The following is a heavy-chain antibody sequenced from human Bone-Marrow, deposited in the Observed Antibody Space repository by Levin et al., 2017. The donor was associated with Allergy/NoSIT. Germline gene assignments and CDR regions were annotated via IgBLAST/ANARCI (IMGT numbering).Heavy chain of an antibody. D-gene: IGHD1-26*01. Sequence: GESLKISCVVSGFMFSDYEVSWVRQAPGKGLEWISYISGSGFTIHYADSVKGRFTISRDNAQNSAYLQMNSLRVDDTGVYYCAGEGRPGETWGQGTLVTVSS. J-gene: IGHJ1*01. CDR2: ISGSGFTI. CDR3: AGEGRPGET. V-gene: IGHV3-48*03. CDR1: GFMFSDYE.